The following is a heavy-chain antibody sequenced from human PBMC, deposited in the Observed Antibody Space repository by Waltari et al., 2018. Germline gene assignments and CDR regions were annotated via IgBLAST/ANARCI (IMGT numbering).Heavy chain of an antibody. CDR2: IDWDNDK. J-gene: IGHJ3*02. Sequence: QVTLKESGPAVVHPTQTLTLTCAFSGFSLITTGMRATWVRQPPGKALEWLARIDWDNDKFYSPSLETRLTISKDISKNEVVLTVTNMDPADTATYYCARIDPLGAFDIWGQGIMVTVSS. CDR3: ARIDPLGAFDI. V-gene: IGHV2-70*04. CDR1: GFSLITTGMR. D-gene: IGHD3-16*01.